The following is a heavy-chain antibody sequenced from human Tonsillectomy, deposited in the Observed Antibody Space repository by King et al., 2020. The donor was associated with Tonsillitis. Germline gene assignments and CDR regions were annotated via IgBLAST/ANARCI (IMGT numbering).Heavy chain of an antibody. Sequence: QLVQSGGGLVQPGGSLRLSCAASGFTFSTYAMSWVRQAPGKGLEWVSAISGSGGSTYYADSVKGRFTISRDNSKNTLSLRMNSLRAEDTAIYYCAKHNDGGNSADSFDYWGQGTLVTVSS. CDR3: AKHNDGGNSADSFDY. D-gene: IGHD4-23*01. J-gene: IGHJ4*02. CDR2: ISGSGGST. CDR1: GFTFSTYA. V-gene: IGHV3-23*04.